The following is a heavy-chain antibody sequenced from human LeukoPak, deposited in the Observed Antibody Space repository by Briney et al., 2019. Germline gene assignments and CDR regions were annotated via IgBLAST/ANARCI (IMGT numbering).Heavy chain of an antibody. CDR3: ARGSYMNAFDI. D-gene: IGHD3-10*01. Sequence: PSETLSLTCTVSGYSISGGYYWGWIRQTPGRGLEWIATIYHSGSTFYNPSLKTRATISVDTSKNQFSLNVISLTAADTAVYFCARGSYMNAFDIWGQGTMVTVSS. CDR2: IYHSGST. CDR1: GYSISGGYY. J-gene: IGHJ3*02. V-gene: IGHV4-38-2*02.